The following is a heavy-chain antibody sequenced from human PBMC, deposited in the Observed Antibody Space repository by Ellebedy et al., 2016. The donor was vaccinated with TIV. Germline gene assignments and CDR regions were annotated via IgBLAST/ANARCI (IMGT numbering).Heavy chain of an antibody. Sequence: PGGSLRLSCAASGFTFTSYGMHWFRHAPGKGLGWGGVIWSDESNEYYADSVKGRFTISRDNAKNSLYLQMNSLSTEDPAVYYCARVKLVWFESDCWGQGTLVTVSS. CDR1: GFTFTSYG. J-gene: IGHJ4*02. CDR2: IWSDESNE. CDR3: ARVKLVWFESDC. V-gene: IGHV3-33*01. D-gene: IGHD3-10*01.